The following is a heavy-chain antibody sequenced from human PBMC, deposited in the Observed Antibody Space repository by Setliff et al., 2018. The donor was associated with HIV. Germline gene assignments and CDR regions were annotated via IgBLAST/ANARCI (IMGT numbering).Heavy chain of an antibody. D-gene: IGHD2-2*01. Sequence: ASVKVSCQASGYIFTDYYLHWVRQAPGQGLEWMGVINPYGGAADFAQRFRDRLAMTTETSTSTVFLELSSLRSEDTAIYYCARVYCSTRSCVDEWYFDYWGQGTLVTVSS. V-gene: IGHV1-46*01. CDR1: GYIFTDYY. CDR3: ARVYCSTRSCVDEWYFDY. J-gene: IGHJ4*02. CDR2: INPYGGAA.